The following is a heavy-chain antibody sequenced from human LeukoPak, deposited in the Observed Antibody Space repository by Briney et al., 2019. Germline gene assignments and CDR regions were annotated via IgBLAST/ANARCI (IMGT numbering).Heavy chain of an antibody. CDR1: GFTFSDYY. V-gene: IGHV3-11*01. CDR3: ASGYGSETPGYYYGMDV. Sequence: GGSLRLSCAASGFTFSDYYMSWIRRAPGKALEWVSCISSSGSTIYYADSVKGRFTISRDNAKNSLYLQMNSLRAEDTAVYYCASGYGSETPGYYYGMDVWGQGTTVTVSS. CDR2: ISSSGSTI. D-gene: IGHD3-10*01. J-gene: IGHJ6*02.